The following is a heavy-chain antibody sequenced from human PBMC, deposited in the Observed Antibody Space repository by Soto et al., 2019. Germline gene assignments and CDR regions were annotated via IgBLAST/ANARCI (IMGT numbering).Heavy chain of an antibody. D-gene: IGHD2-15*01. J-gene: IGHJ5*02. CDR2: IFYSGGT. Sequence: SETLSLTCTVSSGSISSTIYSWDWIRQPPGKGLEWIGSIFYSGGTYYNPSLKSRVTISVDTSKNQFSLTLTSVTAADTAVYYCARQCRGVTCHWFAPWGQGTLVTVSS. V-gene: IGHV4-39*01. CDR1: SGSISSTIYS. CDR3: ARQCRGVTCHWFAP.